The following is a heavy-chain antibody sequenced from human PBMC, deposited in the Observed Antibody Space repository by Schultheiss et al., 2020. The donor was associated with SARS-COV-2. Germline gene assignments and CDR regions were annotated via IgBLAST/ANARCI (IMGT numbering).Heavy chain of an antibody. D-gene: IGHD6-13*01. V-gene: IGHV3-73*01. CDR3: ISAVAAAGTYWFDP. CDR1: GFTFSGSA. Sequence: GGSLRLSCAEEGFTFSGSAMHWVRQASGKGLEWVGRIRSKANSYATAYAASVKGRFTISRDDSKNTAYLQMNSLKTEDTAVYYCISAVAAAGTYWFDPWGQGTLVTVSS. CDR2: IRSKANSYAT. J-gene: IGHJ5*02.